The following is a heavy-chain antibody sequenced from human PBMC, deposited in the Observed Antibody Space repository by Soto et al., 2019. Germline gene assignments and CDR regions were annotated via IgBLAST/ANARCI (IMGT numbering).Heavy chain of an antibody. D-gene: IGHD3-9*01. CDR3: ARVPFVGYFDWLDP. CDR1: GASISSYY. Sequence: SETLSLTCSVSGASISSYYWTWIRQPPGGGLEWIGYMHHTQGTNDNPSLRGRVHMSIDTSMNQFSLRLTSVSAADTAVYYCARVPFVGYFDWLDPWGHGTLVTVSS. CDR2: MHHTQGT. J-gene: IGHJ5*02. V-gene: IGHV4-59*01.